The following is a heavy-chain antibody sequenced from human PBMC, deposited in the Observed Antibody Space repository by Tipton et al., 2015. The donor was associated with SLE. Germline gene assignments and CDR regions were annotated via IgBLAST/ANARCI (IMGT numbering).Heavy chain of an antibody. CDR2: IIPMFATT. J-gene: IGHJ4*02. Sequence: QLVQSGPEVKKPGSSVKVSCKASGGTFSSYAISWVRQAPGQGLEWMGGIIPMFATTNYAQKLQGRVTMTRDTSISTAYMELSRLRSDDTAVYYCARECNNTNLLDYWGQGTLVTVSS. V-gene: IGHV1-69*06. D-gene: IGHD2/OR15-2a*01. CDR3: ARECNNTNLLDY. CDR1: GGTFSSYA.